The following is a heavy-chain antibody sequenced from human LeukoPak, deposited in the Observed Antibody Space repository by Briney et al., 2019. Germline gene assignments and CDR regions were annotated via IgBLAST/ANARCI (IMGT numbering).Heavy chain of an antibody. Sequence: GGSLRLSCVASGFNFNTYAMSWVRQAPGKGLEWVSSISGTGGTTYYADSVKGRFTISRDNSKNTLYLQMNSLRAEDTAIYYCAKNGDRGAYCTGGTCYPYFYYYMDVWGKGTTVTI. D-gene: IGHD2-15*01. J-gene: IGHJ6*03. CDR3: AKNGDRGAYCTGGTCYPYFYYYMDV. V-gene: IGHV3-23*01. CDR1: GFNFNTYA. CDR2: ISGTGGTT.